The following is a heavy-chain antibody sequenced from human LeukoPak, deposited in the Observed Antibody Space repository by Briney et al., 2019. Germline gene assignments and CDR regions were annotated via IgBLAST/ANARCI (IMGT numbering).Heavy chain of an antibody. CDR1: GGSISSSSYY. D-gene: IGHD3-3*01. Sequence: KPSETLSLTCTVSGGSISSSSYYWAWIRQPPGKVLEGIGSIYYSGSTYYNPSLKSRVTISVDTSKNQFSLKLSSVTAADTAVYYCASTTPGGVWSGYLPNDYWGQGTLVTVSS. CDR3: ASTTPGGVWSGYLPNDY. CDR2: IYYSGST. J-gene: IGHJ4*02. V-gene: IGHV4-39*01.